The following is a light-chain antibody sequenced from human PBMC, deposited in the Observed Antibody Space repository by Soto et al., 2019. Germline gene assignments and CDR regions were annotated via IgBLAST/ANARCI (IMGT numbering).Light chain of an antibody. Sequence: EIVLTQSPATLSLSPGERATLSCRASQSVSSYLAWYQQKPGQAPRLLIYDASTRATGIPARFSGSGSGTDFTLTISSLEPEDFAVYYCQQRRNWPPSITFDQGTRLEIK. V-gene: IGKV3-11*01. CDR1: QSVSSY. J-gene: IGKJ5*01. CDR2: DAS. CDR3: QQRRNWPPSIT.